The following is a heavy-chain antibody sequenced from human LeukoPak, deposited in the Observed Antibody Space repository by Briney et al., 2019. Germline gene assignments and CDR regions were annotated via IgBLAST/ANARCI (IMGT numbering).Heavy chain of an antibody. Sequence: SETLSLTCAVYGGSFSGYYWSWIRQPPGKGLEWIGEINHSGSTNYNPSLKSRVTISVDTSKNQFSLKLSSVTAADTAVYYCAREEGSVWLVGRYFDYWGQGTLVTVSS. V-gene: IGHV4-34*01. CDR1: GGSFSGYY. J-gene: IGHJ4*02. D-gene: IGHD6-6*01. CDR3: AREEGSVWLVGRYFDY. CDR2: INHSGST.